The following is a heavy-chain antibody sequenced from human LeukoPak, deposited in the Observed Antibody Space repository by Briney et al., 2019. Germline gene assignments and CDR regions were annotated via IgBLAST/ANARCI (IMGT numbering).Heavy chain of an antibody. CDR1: GFTFSDYW. Sequence: GGSLRLSCAASGFTFSDYWMYWVRQAPGKGLEWVANIKQDGSQKYYVDSVKGRFTISRDNAKNSLYLQMNSLRAEDTAVYYCAAAKFDTAMAYYFDYWGQGTLVTVSS. CDR3: AAAKFDTAMAYYFDY. CDR2: IKQDGSQK. V-gene: IGHV3-7*01. J-gene: IGHJ4*02. D-gene: IGHD5-18*01.